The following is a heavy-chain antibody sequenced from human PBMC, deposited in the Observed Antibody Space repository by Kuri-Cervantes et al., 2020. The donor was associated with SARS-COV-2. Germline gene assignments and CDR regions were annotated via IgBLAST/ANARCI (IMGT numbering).Heavy chain of an antibody. V-gene: IGHV3-23*01. CDR3: AKPIAVAWEGYFDL. J-gene: IGHJ2*01. CDR2: ISGSGGST. CDR1: GFTFSSYA. D-gene: IGHD6-19*01. Sequence: GGSLRLSCAASGFTFSSYAMSWVRQAPGKELEWVSAISGSGGSTYYADSVKGRFTISRDNSKNTLYLQMNSLRAEDTAVYYCAKPIAVAWEGYFDLWGRGTLVTVSS.